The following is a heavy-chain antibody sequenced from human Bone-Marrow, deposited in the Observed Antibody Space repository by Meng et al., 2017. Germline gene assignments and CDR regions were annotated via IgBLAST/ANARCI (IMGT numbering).Heavy chain of an antibody. J-gene: IGHJ5*02. V-gene: IGHV4-4*02. Sequence: QVQWSGPTPVKVTGTLSHHCAVSAGFISSITWWSCGRQPLGKGLEWIWDIYHSGSTNYTPSLKSRVTISVDKSKNQFSLKLSSVTAADTAVYYCARRVSGSGLTTDWFDPWGQGTLVTVSS. CDR1: AGFISSITW. CDR3: ARRVSGSGLTTDWFDP. D-gene: IGHD4-17*01. CDR2: IYHSGST.